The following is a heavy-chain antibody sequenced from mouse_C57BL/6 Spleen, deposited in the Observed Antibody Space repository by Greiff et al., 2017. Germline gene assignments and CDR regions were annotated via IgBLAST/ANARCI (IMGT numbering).Heavy chain of an antibody. CDR1: GYTFTSYW. V-gene: IGHV1-52*01. CDR3: ARAFPYAMDY. Sequence: QVQLQQPGAELVRPGSSVKLSCKASGYTFTSYWMHWVKQRPIQGLEWIGNIDPSDSETHYNQKFKDKATLTVDKSSSTAYMQLSSLTSEDSAVYYCARAFPYAMDYWGQGTSVTVSS. CDR2: IDPSDSET. J-gene: IGHJ4*01.